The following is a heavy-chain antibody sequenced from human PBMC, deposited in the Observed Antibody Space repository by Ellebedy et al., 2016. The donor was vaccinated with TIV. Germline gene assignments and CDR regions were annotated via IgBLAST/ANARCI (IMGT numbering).Heavy chain of an antibody. Sequence: GGSLRLXCAASGFTFSSYAMSWVRQAPGKGLEWVSTISGSGGSSTYYADSVKGRFTMSRDNAKSNLYLQMNSLRAEDTAVYYCAKEFYYGAGSHFDHWGQGTLVTVSS. D-gene: IGHD3-10*01. J-gene: IGHJ4*02. CDR1: GFTFSSYA. CDR2: ISGSGGSST. V-gene: IGHV3-23*01. CDR3: AKEFYYGAGSHFDH.